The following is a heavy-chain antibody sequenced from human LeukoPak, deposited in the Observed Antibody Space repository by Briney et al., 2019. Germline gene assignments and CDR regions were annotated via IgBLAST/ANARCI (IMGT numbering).Heavy chain of an antibody. CDR2: IYPGDSDT. V-gene: IGHV5-51*01. Sequence: GESLKISCKGSGYGFTSYWIGWVRQMPGKGLEWMGLIYPGDSDTRSSPSFQGQVIISADKSISTAYLQWSSLKASDTAMYYCARHAVDYSNYYNWFDPWGQGTLVTVSS. D-gene: IGHD4-11*01. J-gene: IGHJ5*02. CDR1: GYGFTSYW. CDR3: ARHAVDYSNYYNWFDP.